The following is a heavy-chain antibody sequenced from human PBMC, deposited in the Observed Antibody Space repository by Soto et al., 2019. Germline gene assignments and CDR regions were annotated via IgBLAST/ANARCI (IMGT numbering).Heavy chain of an antibody. CDR1: GGSISSYY. D-gene: IGHD5-18*01. J-gene: IGHJ4*02. CDR3: ARRDTATDFDY. CDR2: IYYSGST. V-gene: IGHV4-59*08. Sequence: SETLSLTCAVSGGSISSYYWSWIRQPPGKGLEWIGYIYYSGSTNYNPSLKSRVTMSVDTSKNQFSLKLSSVTAADTAVYYCARRDTATDFDYWGQGTLVTVSS.